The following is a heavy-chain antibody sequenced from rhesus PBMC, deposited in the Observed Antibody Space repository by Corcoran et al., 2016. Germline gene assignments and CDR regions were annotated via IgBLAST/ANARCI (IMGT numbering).Heavy chain of an antibody. Sequence: QLQLQESGPGLVKPSETLSLTCAVSGGSISGNFWNWIRPPPGKGLGWIGRIFDGSGSTEYNPSLKSRVTISTDTSKTQFSLRLTSVTAADTAVYFCAREVYGNRRDDSWGQGVLVTVSS. CDR3: AREVYGNRRDDS. CDR2: IFDGSGST. J-gene: IGHJ4*01. D-gene: IGHD4-35*01. V-gene: IGHV4-173*01. CDR1: GGSISGNF.